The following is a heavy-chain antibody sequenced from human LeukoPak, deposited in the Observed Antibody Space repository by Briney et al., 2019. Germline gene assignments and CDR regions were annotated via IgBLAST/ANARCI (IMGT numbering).Heavy chain of an antibody. CDR1: GFTVNSYY. V-gene: IGHV3-66*01. J-gene: IGHJ4*02. CDR2: IYSGGDT. CDR3: AGEGSYGDYKN. Sequence: PGGSLRLSCAASGFTVNSYYMGWVRQAPGKGLEWVSVIYSGGDTYYADSVKGRFTISRDNSKNTLYLQMNSLRAEDTAVYYCAGEGSYGDYKNWGQGTLVTVSS. D-gene: IGHD4-17*01.